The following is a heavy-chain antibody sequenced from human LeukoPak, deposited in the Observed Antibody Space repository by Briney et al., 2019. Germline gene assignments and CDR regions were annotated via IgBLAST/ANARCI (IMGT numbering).Heavy chain of an antibody. D-gene: IGHD4-23*01. CDR2: IHYSGST. Sequence: SETLSLTCTVSGGSISSSSHYWAWIRQPPGKGPEWIGSIHYSGSTYYKSSLKSRATISVDTSKNQSTLKLSSVTAADTAVYYCARNSGGRPFDDWGQGTLVTVSS. J-gene: IGHJ4*02. CDR1: GGSISSSSHY. CDR3: ARNSGGRPFDD. V-gene: IGHV4-39*01.